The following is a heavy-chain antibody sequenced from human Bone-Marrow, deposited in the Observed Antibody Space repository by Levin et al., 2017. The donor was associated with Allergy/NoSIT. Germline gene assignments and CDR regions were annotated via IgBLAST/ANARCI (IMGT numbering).Heavy chain of an antibody. CDR3: AKGAGWVAGAVALI. CDR2: ISGSGTST. J-gene: IGHJ4*02. V-gene: IGHV3-23*01. D-gene: IGHD6-19*01. CDR1: GFTFSSYA. Sequence: SSAASGFTFSSYAMSWVRQAPGKGLDWVSAISGSGTSTYYADSVKGRFTISRDNSMTTLYLQMNSLRAEDTAVYYCAKGAGWVAGAVALIWGQGTLVTVSS.